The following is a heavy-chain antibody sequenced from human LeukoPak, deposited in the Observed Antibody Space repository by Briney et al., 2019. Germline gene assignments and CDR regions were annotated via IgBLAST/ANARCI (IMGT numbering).Heavy chain of an antibody. CDR3: AKAGVRYSKRRGLYAFDF. CDR1: GGSISSASYF. D-gene: IGHD3-10*01. Sequence: SETLSLTCTVCGGSISSASYFWRWIRQPPGKGLEWIGTICYSESTYYNESLRSRVTMSGDTSRNQFSLRLSSVNAADTAVYYCAKAGVRYSKRRGLYAFDFWGPGTMVTVSS. CDR2: ICYSEST. J-gene: IGHJ3*01. V-gene: IGHV4-39*01.